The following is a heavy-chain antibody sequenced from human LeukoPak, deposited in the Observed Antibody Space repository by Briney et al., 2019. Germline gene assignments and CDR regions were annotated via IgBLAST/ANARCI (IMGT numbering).Heavy chain of an antibody. CDR1: GGSISSGDYY. V-gene: IGHV4-30-4*01. J-gene: IGHJ5*02. D-gene: IGHD6-19*01. CDR3: ARHATSSGWYSWFDP. CDR2: IYYSGST. Sequence: PSQTLSLTCTVSGGSISSGDYYWSWIRQPPGKGLEWIGYIYYSGSTYYNPSLKSRVTISVDTSKNQFSLKLSSVTAADTAVYYCARHATSSGWYSWFDPWGQGTLVTVSS.